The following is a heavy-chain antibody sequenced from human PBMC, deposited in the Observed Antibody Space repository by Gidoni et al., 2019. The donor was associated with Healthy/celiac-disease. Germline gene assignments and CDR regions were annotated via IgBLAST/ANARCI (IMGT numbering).Heavy chain of an antibody. Sequence: EVQLVESGGGVVRPGGSLRLSCAASGFTFDDYGMSWVRQAPGKGLEWVSGINWNGGSTGYADSVKGRFTISRDNAKNSLYLQINSLRAEDTALYHCARDLGGYNWKCRGCLDYWGQGTLVTVSS. CDR3: ARDLGGYNWKCRGCLDY. CDR1: GFTFDDYG. V-gene: IGHV3-20*01. D-gene: IGHD1-20*01. J-gene: IGHJ4*02. CDR2: INWNGGST.